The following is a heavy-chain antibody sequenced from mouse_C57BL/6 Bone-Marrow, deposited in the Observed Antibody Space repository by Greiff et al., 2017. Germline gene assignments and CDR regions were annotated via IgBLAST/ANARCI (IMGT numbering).Heavy chain of an antibody. Sequence: DVMLVESGGGLVKPGGSLKLSCAASGFTFSDYGMHWVRQAPEKGLEWVAYISSGSSTIYYADTVKGRFPISRDNAKNTLFLQMTSLRSEDTAMYYCARPPYLLYYAMDYWGQGTSVTVSS. CDR1: GFTFSDYG. J-gene: IGHJ4*01. CDR2: ISSGSSTI. CDR3: ARPPYLLYYAMDY. D-gene: IGHD2-1*01. V-gene: IGHV5-17*01.